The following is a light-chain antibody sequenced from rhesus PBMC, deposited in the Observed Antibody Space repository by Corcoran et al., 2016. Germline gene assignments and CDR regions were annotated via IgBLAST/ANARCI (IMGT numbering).Light chain of an antibody. V-gene: IGKV1-22*01. CDR2: NAS. Sequence: DIQMTQSPSSLSASVGDTVTITCRASQSISSWLDWYQQKPGKAPKLLIYNASSLQRGVPSRFSGSGAGTDFTLTISSLQPEDVATYYCLQYSSSPFTFGPGTKLDIK. CDR3: LQYSSSPFT. CDR1: QSISSW. J-gene: IGKJ3*01.